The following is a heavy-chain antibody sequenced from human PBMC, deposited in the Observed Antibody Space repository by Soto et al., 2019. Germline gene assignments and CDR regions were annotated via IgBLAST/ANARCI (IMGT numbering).Heavy chain of an antibody. CDR1: GFTFSNAW. D-gene: IGHD1-26*01. CDR2: IKSKTDGGTT. J-gene: IGHJ4*02. Sequence: KPGGTLRLSCAASGFTFSNAWMSWVRQAPGKGLEWVGRIKSKTDGGTTDYAAPVKGRFTISRDDSKNTLYLQMNSLKTEDTAVYYCTTDPWWELGQFDYWGQGTLVTVSS. CDR3: TTDPWWELGQFDY. V-gene: IGHV3-15*01.